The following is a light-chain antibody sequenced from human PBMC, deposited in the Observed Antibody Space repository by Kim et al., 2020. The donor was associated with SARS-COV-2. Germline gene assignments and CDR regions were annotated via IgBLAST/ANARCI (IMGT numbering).Light chain of an antibody. CDR3: QQYMTWT. J-gene: IGKJ1*01. V-gene: IGKV1-5*03. CDR2: RAS. Sequence: LSASVGDRVTITCRASQSINDYVAWYQFKLGKAPRLLIYRASTLNSGVPSRFSGGGSGTEFTLTISSLETDDFATYYCQQYMTWTFGHGTKV. CDR1: QSINDY.